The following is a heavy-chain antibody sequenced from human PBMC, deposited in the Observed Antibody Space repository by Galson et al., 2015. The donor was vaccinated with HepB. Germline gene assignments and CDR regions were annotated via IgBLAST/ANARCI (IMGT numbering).Heavy chain of an antibody. CDR1: GYSFPSYW. J-gene: IGHJ4*02. Sequence: QSGAEVKKPGESLKISCKGSGYSFPSYWIGWVRQMPGKGLEWMGVIYLGDSDTRYSPSFQGQVTISADKSISTAYLQWRSLKASDTAMYYCARFVDCSGGSCPYYFDDWGQGTLVTVSS. D-gene: IGHD2-15*01. CDR2: IYLGDSDT. V-gene: IGHV5-51*01. CDR3: ARFVDCSGGSCPYYFDD.